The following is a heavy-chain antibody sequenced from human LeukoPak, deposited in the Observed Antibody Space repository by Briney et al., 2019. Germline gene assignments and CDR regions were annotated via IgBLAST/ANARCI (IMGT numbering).Heavy chain of an antibody. CDR3: AKSFSFNDISTGYSKGYYFDY. Sequence: GGSLRLSCAASGFTFSSYAMSWVRQAPGKGLEWVSAISGSGGSTYYADSVKGRFTISRDNSKNTLYLQMNSLRAEDAAVYYCAKSFSFNDISTGYSKGYYFDYWGQGTLVTVSS. CDR2: ISGSGGST. J-gene: IGHJ4*02. V-gene: IGHV3-23*01. CDR1: GFTFSSYA. D-gene: IGHD3-9*01.